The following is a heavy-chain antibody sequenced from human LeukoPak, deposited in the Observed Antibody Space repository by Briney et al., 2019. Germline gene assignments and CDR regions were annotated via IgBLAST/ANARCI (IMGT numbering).Heavy chain of an antibody. CDR3: ARGMAAAAPRHNWFDP. D-gene: IGHD6-25*01. Sequence: SQTLSLTCAISGDSVSSNSAAWNWIRQSPSRGLEWLGRTYYRSKWYNDYAVSVKSRITINPDTSKNQFSLQLNSVTPEDTAVYYCARGMAAAAPRHNWFDPWGQGTLVTVSS. CDR2: TYYRSKWYN. CDR1: GDSVSSNSAA. V-gene: IGHV6-1*01. J-gene: IGHJ5*02.